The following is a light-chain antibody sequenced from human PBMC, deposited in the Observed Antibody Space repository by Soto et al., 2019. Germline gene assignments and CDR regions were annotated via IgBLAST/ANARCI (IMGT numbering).Light chain of an antibody. CDR2: AAS. CDR1: QSIDTY. J-gene: IGKJ2*01. V-gene: IGKV1-39*01. CDR3: QQSYGAPPT. Sequence: DIQMTQSPSSLSASVGDRVTITCRASQSIDTYLNWYQQKPGKAPKLLIYAASGLHSGVPARFSGRGSGTDFTLTISSLQPDDFATYYCQQSYGAPPTCGQGTKVAIK.